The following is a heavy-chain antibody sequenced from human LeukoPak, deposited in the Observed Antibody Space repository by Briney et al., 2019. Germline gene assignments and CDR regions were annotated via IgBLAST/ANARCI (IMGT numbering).Heavy chain of an antibody. CDR2: INHSGST. D-gene: IGHD5-18*01. Sequence: SETLSLTCAVYGGSFSGYYWSWIRQPPGKGLEWIGEINHSGSTNYNPSLKSRVTISVDTSKNQFSLKLSSVTAADTAVYYCARKGYSYGEFDYWGQGTLVTVSS. J-gene: IGHJ4*02. CDR3: ARKGYSYGEFDY. V-gene: IGHV4-34*01. CDR1: GGSFSGYY.